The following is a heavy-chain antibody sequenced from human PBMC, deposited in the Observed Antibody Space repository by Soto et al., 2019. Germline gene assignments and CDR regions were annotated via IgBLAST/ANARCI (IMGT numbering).Heavy chain of an antibody. CDR3: ARDGGYCSGGSCYFDY. CDR1: GFTVSSNY. Sequence: EVQLVESGGGLIQPGGSLRLSCAASGFTVSSNYMSWVRQAPGKGLEWVSVIYSGGSTYYADSVKGRFTISRDNSKNTLYHQMNSLRAEDTAVYYCARDGGYCSGGSCYFDYWGQGTLVTVSS. J-gene: IGHJ4*02. CDR2: IYSGGST. D-gene: IGHD2-15*01. V-gene: IGHV3-53*01.